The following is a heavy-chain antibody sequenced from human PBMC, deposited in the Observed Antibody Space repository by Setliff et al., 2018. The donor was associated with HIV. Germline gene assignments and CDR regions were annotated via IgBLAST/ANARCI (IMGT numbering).Heavy chain of an antibody. V-gene: IGHV3-33*01. J-gene: IGHJ3*02. CDR2: IWNDKSNK. D-gene: IGHD5-12*01. CDR1: GFNFSNYG. Sequence: PGGSLRLSCIASGFNFSNYGMHWVRQAPGKGLEWVSFIWNDKSNKYYSDSVKGRFAISRDNPENTLFLQMNNLRADDTAVYYCARPPSGWLQLEDAFDIWGQGTMVTVSS. CDR3: ARPPSGWLQLEDAFDI.